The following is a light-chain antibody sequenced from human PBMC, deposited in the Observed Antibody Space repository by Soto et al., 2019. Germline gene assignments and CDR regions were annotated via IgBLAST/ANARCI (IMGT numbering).Light chain of an antibody. V-gene: IGKV1-39*01. CDR3: QESYSNPSLT. Sequence: DIQMTQSPSSLSASVGDRVTITCRASQSISSYLNWYQQKPGKAPKLLIYAASSLQSGVPSRFSGSGSGTDFTLTISSLQPEDFATYYGQESYSNPSLTFGGGTKVEIK. CDR1: QSISSY. CDR2: AAS. J-gene: IGKJ4*01.